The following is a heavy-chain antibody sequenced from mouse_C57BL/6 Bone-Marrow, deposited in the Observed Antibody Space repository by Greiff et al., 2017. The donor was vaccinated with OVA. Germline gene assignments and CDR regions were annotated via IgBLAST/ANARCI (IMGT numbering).Heavy chain of an antibody. CDR2: IYPGDGDI. CDR3: ARGAY. J-gene: IGHJ2*01. V-gene: IGHV1-80*01. CDR1: GYAFSNYW. Sequence: VKLVESGAELVKPGASVKISCKASGYAFSNYWMNWVKQRPGKGLEWIGQIYPGDGDINYNGKFKGKATLTADKSSSPAYMQFSSLTSDDSAVYICARGAYWGQGTTLTVSS.